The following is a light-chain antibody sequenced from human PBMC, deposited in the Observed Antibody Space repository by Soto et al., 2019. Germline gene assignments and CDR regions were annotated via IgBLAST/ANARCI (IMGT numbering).Light chain of an antibody. J-gene: IGKJ2*01. V-gene: IGKV1-16*02. CDR1: QGITNN. CDR3: QQYFSYPYT. Sequence: DIQMTQSPSSLSASVGDRVTITCRASQGITNNLAWFQQRPGKAPRSLIHDASSLQSGVPSKFSGGVSGTHYTLAINGLQPEDFGTYYCQQYFSYPYTFGQGTKLEI. CDR2: DAS.